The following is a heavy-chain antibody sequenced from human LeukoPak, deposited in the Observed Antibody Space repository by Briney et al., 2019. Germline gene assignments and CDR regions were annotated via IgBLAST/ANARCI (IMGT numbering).Heavy chain of an antibody. CDR1: GFTVSSNY. V-gene: IGHV3-53*01. CDR2: IYSGGST. D-gene: IGHD4-17*01. CDR3: AIGTTVTLNFDY. J-gene: IGHJ4*02. Sequence: GGSLRLSCAASGFTVSSNYMSWVRQAPGKGLEWVSVIYSGGSTYYADSVKGRFTISRDNSKNTLYLQMNSLRAEDTAVYYCAIGTTVTLNFDYWGQGTLVTVSS.